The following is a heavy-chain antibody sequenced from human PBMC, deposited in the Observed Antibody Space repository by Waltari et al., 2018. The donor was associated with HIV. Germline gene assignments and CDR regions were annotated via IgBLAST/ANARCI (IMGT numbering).Heavy chain of an antibody. Sequence: EMQLVESGGGLVKPGGSLRLACAASGLTFSPCNMIWVRQSPGKGLEWVSSISGSSVHIYYADSVKGRFTVSRDNAKNSLYLQMNSLTFEDTALYYCAREGVMVRGAYDYWGQGTLVTVSS. J-gene: IGHJ4*02. V-gene: IGHV3-21*01. CDR1: GLTFSPCN. D-gene: IGHD3-10*01. CDR2: ISGSSVHI. CDR3: AREGVMVRGAYDY.